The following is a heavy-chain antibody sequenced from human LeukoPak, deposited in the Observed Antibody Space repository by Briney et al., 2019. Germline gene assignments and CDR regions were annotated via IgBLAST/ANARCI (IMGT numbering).Heavy chain of an antibody. Sequence: GGSLRLSCAASGFTFSSYAMHWVRQAPGKGLGWVAVISYDGSNKKYADSVKGRFTISRDNSKNTLYLQMNSLRAEDTAVYYCAKDMGGLDVWGKGTTVTVSS. D-gene: IGHD1-26*01. V-gene: IGHV3-30*04. J-gene: IGHJ6*04. CDR3: AKDMGGLDV. CDR2: ISYDGSNK. CDR1: GFTFSSYA.